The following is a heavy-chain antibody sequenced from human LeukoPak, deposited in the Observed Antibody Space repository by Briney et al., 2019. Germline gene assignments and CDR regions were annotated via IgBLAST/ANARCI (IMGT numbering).Heavy chain of an antibody. Sequence: GSLRLSCAASGFTFSSYSMNWVRQPPGKGLEWIGSIYYSGSTYYNPSLKSRVTISVDTSKNQFSLKLSSVTAADTAVYYCARSAGNAFDYWGQGTLVTVSS. J-gene: IGHJ4*02. CDR2: IYYSGST. CDR3: ARSAGNAFDY. V-gene: IGHV4-39*07. D-gene: IGHD6-13*01. CDR1: GFTFSSYS.